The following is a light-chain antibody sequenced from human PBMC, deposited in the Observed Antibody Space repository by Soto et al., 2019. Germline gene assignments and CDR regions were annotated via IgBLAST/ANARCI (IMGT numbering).Light chain of an antibody. Sequence: ENVLTQSPATLSLSPGEGATLSCRASQSINTYLAWYQQKPGQAPRLLIYDASKRATGIPARFSGSGSGTNFTLTISSLEPEDCAVYYCQQRRSWQVTFGQGTRLEI. J-gene: IGKJ5*01. CDR2: DAS. CDR1: QSINTY. V-gene: IGKV3D-11*02. CDR3: QQRRSWQVT.